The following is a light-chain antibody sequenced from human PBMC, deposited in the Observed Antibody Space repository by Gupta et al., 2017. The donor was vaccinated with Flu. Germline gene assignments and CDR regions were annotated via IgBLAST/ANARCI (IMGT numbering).Light chain of an antibody. J-gene: IGKJ1*01. CDR1: QSVSNN. CDR2: GAS. Sequence: EIVMTQSPATLSLSPGDTATLYCRASQSVSNNLAWYQQKPGQAPRLIMYGASTRATGIPARFSGSGSGTEFTLTISSLQSEDFALYYCQQYNNWPETFGQGTKVEIK. V-gene: IGKV3-15*01. CDR3: QQYNNWPET.